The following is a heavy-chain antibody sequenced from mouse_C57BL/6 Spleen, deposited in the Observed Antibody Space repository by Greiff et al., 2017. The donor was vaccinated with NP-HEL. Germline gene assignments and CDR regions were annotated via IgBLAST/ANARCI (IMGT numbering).Heavy chain of an antibody. Sequence: QVQLQQPGAELVKPGASVKLSCKASGYTFTSYWMHWVKQRPGQGLEWIGMIHPNSGSTNYNEKFKSKATLTVDKSSSTAYMQLSSLTSEDSAVYYCARGLTTGWDTYFDYWGQGTTLTVSS. CDR2: IHPNSGST. J-gene: IGHJ2*01. CDR3: ARGLTTGWDTYFDY. CDR1: GYTFTSYW. D-gene: IGHD1-1*01. V-gene: IGHV1-64*01.